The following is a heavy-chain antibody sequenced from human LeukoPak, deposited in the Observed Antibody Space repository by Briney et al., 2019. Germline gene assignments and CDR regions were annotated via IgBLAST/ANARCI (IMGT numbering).Heavy chain of an antibody. J-gene: IGHJ4*02. D-gene: IGHD3-3*01. Sequence: ASVKVSCKASGYTSTSYYMHWVRQAPGQGLEWMGIINPSGGSTSYAQKFQGRVTMTRDTSTSTVYMELSSLRSEDTAVYYCARDRIDDFWSHLFDYWGQGTLVTVSS. CDR3: ARDRIDDFWSHLFDY. CDR1: GYTSTSYY. V-gene: IGHV1-46*01. CDR2: INPSGGST.